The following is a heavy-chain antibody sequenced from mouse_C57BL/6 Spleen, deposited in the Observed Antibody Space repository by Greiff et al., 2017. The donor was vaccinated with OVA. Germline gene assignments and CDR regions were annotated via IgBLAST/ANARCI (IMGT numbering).Heavy chain of an antibody. D-gene: IGHD1-1*01. Sequence: EVQLQQSGAELVKPGASVKLSCTASGFNIKDYYMHWVTQRTEQGLEWIGRIDPEDGATNYAPTFQGKATITADTSSNTAYLQLSSLTSEDTAVYYCARDYGSRPFAYWGQGTLVTVSA. CDR1: GFNIKDYY. J-gene: IGHJ3*01. CDR3: ARDYGSRPFAY. CDR2: IDPEDGAT. V-gene: IGHV14-2*01.